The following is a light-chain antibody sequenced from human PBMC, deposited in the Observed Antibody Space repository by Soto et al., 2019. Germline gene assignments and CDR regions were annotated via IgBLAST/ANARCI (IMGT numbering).Light chain of an antibody. CDR3: SSYTSSSARSWV. CDR2: DVT. Sequence: QSALTQPPSASGSPGQSVTVSCTGIGGDLRDSNYVSWYQQHPGKAPKLIIYDVTKRPSGVPDRFSGSKSGNTASLTISGLPAEDEADYSCSSYTSSSARSWVFGGGTQLTVL. V-gene: IGLV2-8*01. CDR1: GGDLRDSNY. J-gene: IGLJ3*02.